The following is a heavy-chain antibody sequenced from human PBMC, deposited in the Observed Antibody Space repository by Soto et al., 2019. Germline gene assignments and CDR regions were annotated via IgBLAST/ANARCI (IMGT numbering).Heavy chain of an antibody. J-gene: IGHJ4*02. CDR3: AKSAPMDAGDKYYYDF. Sequence: AVKVSCKACGGTFSTFGISWVRQAPGQGLEWMGGIIPFFGTARYSQKFEDRITITADESTNTVYMDLRSLTSEDTAIYYCAKSAPMDAGDKYYYDFWGQGALVTVSS. V-gene: IGHV1-69*13. CDR1: GGTFSTFG. CDR2: IIPFFGTA. D-gene: IGHD4-17*01.